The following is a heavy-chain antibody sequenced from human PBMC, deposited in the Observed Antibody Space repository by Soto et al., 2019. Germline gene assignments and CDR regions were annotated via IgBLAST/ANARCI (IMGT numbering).Heavy chain of an antibody. CDR2: IDPSDSYT. Sequence: GESLKISCKGCGYRFTSFWITWVRQMPGKGLEWMGRIDPSDSYTNYSPSFQGHVTISADKSISTAYLQWSSLKASDTAMYYCARVRMTTVVTPDYWGQGTLVTVSS. V-gene: IGHV5-10-1*01. CDR1: GYRFTSFW. J-gene: IGHJ4*02. D-gene: IGHD4-17*01. CDR3: ARVRMTTVVTPDY.